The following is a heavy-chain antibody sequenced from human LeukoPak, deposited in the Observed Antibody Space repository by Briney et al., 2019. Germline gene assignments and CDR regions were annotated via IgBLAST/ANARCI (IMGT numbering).Heavy chain of an antibody. Sequence: SETLSLTCTVSGGSVSSYYWSWMRQPPGQGLEWIGYIYTSGSTNYNPPLKSRVTISVDTSKNQFSLKLSSVTAADTAVYYCARLYGESSLDYWGQGTLVTVSS. D-gene: IGHD4-17*01. CDR2: IYTSGST. V-gene: IGHV4-4*09. CDR3: ARLYGESSLDY. CDR1: GGSVSSYY. J-gene: IGHJ4*02.